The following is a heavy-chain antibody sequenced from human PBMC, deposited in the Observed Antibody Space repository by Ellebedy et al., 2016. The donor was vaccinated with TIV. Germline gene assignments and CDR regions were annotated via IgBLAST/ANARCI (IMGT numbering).Heavy chain of an antibody. CDR2: IKNYNGYT. D-gene: IGHD5-18*01. V-gene: IGHV1-18*04. J-gene: IGHJ4*02. CDR1: GYKFTTYG. CDR3: VRDKDGDVSGWSYGCTFDY. Sequence: AASVKVSCKASGYKFTTYGINWVRQAPGHGLEWIAWIKNYNGYTKYAQEFQGRVSMTKDTSTSTASMELSSLTSDDTAVYYCVRDKDGDVSGWSYGCTFDYWGQGTLVTVSS.